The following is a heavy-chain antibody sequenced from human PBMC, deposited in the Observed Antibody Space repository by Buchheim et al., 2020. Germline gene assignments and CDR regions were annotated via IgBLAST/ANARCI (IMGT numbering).Heavy chain of an antibody. CDR2: ISSSSRYT. CDR1: GFTFSEYY. CDR3: ARSAGGYCRGGSCYNNWFDP. V-gene: IGHV3-11*05. Sequence: QVQLVESGGGLVKPGGSLRLSCAASGFTFSEYYMSWIRQAPGKGLEWVSYISSSSRYTNYAEYVKGRFTISREQAKKSMDLQMNSLRSEDTAAYYCARSAGGYCRGGSCYNNWFDPWGQGTL. D-gene: IGHD2-15*01. J-gene: IGHJ5*02.